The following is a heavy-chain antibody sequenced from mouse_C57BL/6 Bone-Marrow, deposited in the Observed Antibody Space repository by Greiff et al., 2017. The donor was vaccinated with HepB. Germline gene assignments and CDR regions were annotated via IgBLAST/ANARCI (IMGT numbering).Heavy chain of an antibody. CDR1: GYTFTSYW. D-gene: IGHD1-1*01. J-gene: IGHJ1*03. CDR3: ARYYDGSSLWYFDV. V-gene: IGHV1-55*01. Sequence: QVQLQQPGAELVKPGASVKMSCKASGYTFTSYWITWVKQRPGQGLEWIGDIYPGSGSTNYNEKFKSKATLTVDTSSSTAYMQLSSLTSEDSAVYYCARYYDGSSLWYFDVWGTGTTVTVSS. CDR2: IYPGSGST.